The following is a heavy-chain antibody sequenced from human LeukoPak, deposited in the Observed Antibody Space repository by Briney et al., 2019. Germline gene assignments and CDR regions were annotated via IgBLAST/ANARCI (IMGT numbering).Heavy chain of an antibody. D-gene: IGHD5-12*01. CDR2: ISYDGGNK. CDR3: ARGPSGYHNT. V-gene: IGHV3-30*04. J-gene: IGHJ4*02. Sequence: PGRSLRLSCAASGFTFSRSAMHWVRQAPGKGLEWVAIISYDGGNKYYADSVKGRYTISRDNSKNTLYLQMNSLRAEDTAVYYCARGPSGYHNTGGQGTLVTVSS. CDR1: GFTFSRSA.